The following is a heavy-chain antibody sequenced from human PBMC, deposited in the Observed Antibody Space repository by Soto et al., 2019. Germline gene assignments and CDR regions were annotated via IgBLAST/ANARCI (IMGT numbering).Heavy chain of an antibody. CDR3: ARYRREAVAGYTLDN. J-gene: IGHJ4*02. Sequence: ETLSLTCTVSGGSISSXXXTWIRQPPGKGLEWIGYVYNSGSTNYNPSLKSRVTISEDTSKSQFSLKVNSMTAADTAVYYCARYRREAVAGYTLDNWGQGIWVTVS. CDR2: VYNSGST. CDR1: GGSISSXX. V-gene: IGHV4-59*01. D-gene: IGHD6-13*01.